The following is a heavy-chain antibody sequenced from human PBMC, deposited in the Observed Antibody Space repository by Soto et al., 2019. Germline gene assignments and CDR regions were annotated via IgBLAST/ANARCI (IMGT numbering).Heavy chain of an antibody. CDR1: GYKVSTWHNFTSYW. Sequence: PGESLKISCMGSGYKVSTWHNFTSYWIAWVRQMPGEGLEWMGIIYPGDSDTRYSPSFQGQVTISADKSINSVYLQWSSLKASDTATYYCARQTSEQIGPPYGMDVWGQGTTVTVSS. V-gene: IGHV5-51*01. J-gene: IGHJ6*02. CDR2: IYPGDSDT. D-gene: IGHD6-6*01. CDR3: ARQTSEQIGPPYGMDV.